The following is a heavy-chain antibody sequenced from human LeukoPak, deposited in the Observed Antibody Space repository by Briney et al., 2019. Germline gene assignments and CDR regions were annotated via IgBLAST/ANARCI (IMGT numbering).Heavy chain of an antibody. CDR3: ASQLGGNVY. Sequence: GGSLRLSCAASGFTFSDNWMHWVRQAPGKGLVWVSVISSDGRSTIYADSVKGRFTISRDNAKNTLYLQMDSLRAEDTAVYFCASQLGGNVYWGQGTLVTVSS. CDR1: GFTFSDNW. D-gene: IGHD3-16*01. CDR2: ISSDGRST. V-gene: IGHV3-74*01. J-gene: IGHJ4*02.